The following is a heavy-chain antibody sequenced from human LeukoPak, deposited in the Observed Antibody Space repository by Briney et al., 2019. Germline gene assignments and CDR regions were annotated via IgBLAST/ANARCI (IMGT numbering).Heavy chain of an antibody. CDR1: GFTFSSNG. V-gene: IGHV3-33*01. CDR2: IWYDGSDK. Sequence: PGGSLRLSCAVSGFTFSSNGMHWIRQAPGKGLEWVAVIWYDGSDKYYADSVKGRFTISRDNSKNMVYLQMNSLRAEDTAVYYCVSQRITLIQGRTDYWGQGTLVTVSS. D-gene: IGHD2-21*01. J-gene: IGHJ4*02. CDR3: VSQRITLIQGRTDY.